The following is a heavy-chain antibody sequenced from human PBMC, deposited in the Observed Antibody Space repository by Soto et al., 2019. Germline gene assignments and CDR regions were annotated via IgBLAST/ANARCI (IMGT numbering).Heavy chain of an antibody. D-gene: IGHD6-6*01. Sequence: DLEESGGGLVKPGGSLTLSCATSGFTFSNYRMNWVRQAPGKGLEWVASISGSGKGTFYRDSVKGRFTISRDNAESSLVLQMNSLTVDDTAVYHCARVHLVRTSSYYCGMDVWGPGTTVTVSS. CDR3: ARVHLVRTSSYYCGMDV. J-gene: IGHJ6*02. V-gene: IGHV3-21*06. CDR2: ISGSGKGT. CDR1: GFTFSNYR.